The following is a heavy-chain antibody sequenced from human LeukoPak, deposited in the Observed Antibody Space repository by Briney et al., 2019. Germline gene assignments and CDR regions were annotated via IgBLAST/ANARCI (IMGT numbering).Heavy chain of an antibody. CDR2: ISHSGTT. Sequence: SETLSLTCAVSVYSISIGYYWGCIRQPPGKGLEWIATISHSGTTYYNPSLKSRLTISVDTSKNQFSLNLSSVTAADTAVYYCARATYYFDSRGYAHNWFDPWGQGTLVTVSS. V-gene: IGHV4-38-2*01. J-gene: IGHJ5*02. D-gene: IGHD3-22*01. CDR1: VYSISIGYY. CDR3: ARATYYFDSRGYAHNWFDP.